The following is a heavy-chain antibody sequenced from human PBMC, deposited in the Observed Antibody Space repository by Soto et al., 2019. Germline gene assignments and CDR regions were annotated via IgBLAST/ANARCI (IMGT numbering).Heavy chain of an antibody. D-gene: IGHD3-10*01. CDR3: ARTMVRGARFDY. Sequence: SETLSLTCTVSGGSISSSSYYWGWIRQPPGKGLEWIGSIYYSGSTYYNPSLKSRVTISVDTSKNQFSLKLSSVTAADTAVYYCARTMVRGARFDYWGQGTLVTAPQ. V-gene: IGHV4-39*01. CDR1: GGSISSSSYY. CDR2: IYYSGST. J-gene: IGHJ4*02.